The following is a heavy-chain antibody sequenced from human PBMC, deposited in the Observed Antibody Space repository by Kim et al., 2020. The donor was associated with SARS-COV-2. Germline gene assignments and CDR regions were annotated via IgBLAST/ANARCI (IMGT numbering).Heavy chain of an antibody. D-gene: IGHD6-19*01. J-gene: IGHJ4*02. CDR2: ISSSSSTI. CDR1: GFTFSSYS. Sequence: GGSLRLSCAASGFTFSSYSMNWVRQAPGKGLEWVSYISSSSSTIYYADSVKGRFTISRDNAKNSLYLQMNSLRAEDTAVYYCARADEPQSSSGLQWLVPDPYYFDYWGQGTLVTVSS. CDR3: ARADEPQSSSGLQWLVPDPYYFDY. V-gene: IGHV3-48*04.